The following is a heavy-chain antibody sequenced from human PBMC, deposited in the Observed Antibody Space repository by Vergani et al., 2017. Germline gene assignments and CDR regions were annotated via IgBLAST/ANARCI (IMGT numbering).Heavy chain of an antibody. V-gene: IGHV1-18*04. CDR3: ARDILGYCSSTSCQGDWFDP. Sequence: QVQLVQSGAEVKKPGASVKVSCKASGYTFTSYGISWVRQAPGQGLEWMGWISAYNGNTNYAQKLQGRVTMTRDTSISTAYMELSRLRSDDTAVYYCARDILGYCSSTSCQGDWFDPWGQGTLVTVSS. J-gene: IGHJ5*02. D-gene: IGHD2-2*01. CDR1: GYTFTSYG. CDR2: ISAYNGNT.